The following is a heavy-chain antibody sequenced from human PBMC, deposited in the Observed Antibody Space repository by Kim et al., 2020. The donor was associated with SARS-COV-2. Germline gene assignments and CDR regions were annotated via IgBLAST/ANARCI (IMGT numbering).Heavy chain of an antibody. Sequence: GGSLRLSCAASGFTVSGNYWSWFRQAPGKGLEWVSFINSGGSTYSADSVKGGFTISRDNSKNPLYLKLNTLSAEATAVFYFPKGRYVSGSSLADYYYNV. CDR1: GFTVSGNY. D-gene: IGHD3-10*01. J-gene: IGHJ6*01. CDR2: INSGGST. V-gene: IGHV3-53*01. CDR3: PKGRYVSGSSLADYYYNV.